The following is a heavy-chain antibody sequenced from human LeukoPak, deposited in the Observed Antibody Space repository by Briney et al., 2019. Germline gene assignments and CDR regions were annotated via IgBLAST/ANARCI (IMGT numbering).Heavy chain of an antibody. V-gene: IGHV3-72*01. CDR2: IGNKASRYTT. J-gene: IGHJ3*02. CDR1: GSTFSDQY. Sequence: GPLRLSCAASGSTFSDQYMDWVRQAPGKGLQWVGRIGNKASRYTTEYAASVKGRFTISRDDSRNSLYLQMNSLKTEDTALYYCTRGYSGKSVYAFDIWGPGTMVTVSS. D-gene: IGHD1-26*01. CDR3: TRGYSGKSVYAFDI.